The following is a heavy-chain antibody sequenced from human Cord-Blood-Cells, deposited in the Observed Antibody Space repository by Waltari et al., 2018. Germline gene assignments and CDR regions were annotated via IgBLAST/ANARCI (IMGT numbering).Heavy chain of an antibody. V-gene: IGHV1-18*01. CDR3: ARDHTIFGVVIIDYYYGMDV. CDR1: GYTFTSYG. J-gene: IGHJ6*02. Sequence: VQLVQSGAEVKKPGASVKVSCKASGYTFTSYGIRWARQAPGPGPEWMGWISAYNGNTNYAQKLQGRVTMTTDTSTSTAYMELRSLRSDDTAVYYCARDHTIFGVVIIDYYYGMDVWGQGTTVTVSS. D-gene: IGHD3-3*01. CDR2: ISAYNGNT.